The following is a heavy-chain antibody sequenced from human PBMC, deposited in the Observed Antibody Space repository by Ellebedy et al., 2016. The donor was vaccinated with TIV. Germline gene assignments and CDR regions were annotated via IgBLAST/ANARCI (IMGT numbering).Heavy chain of an antibody. CDR1: GFNFGGHA. CDR3: AKDVRYTTGWGGALDI. V-gene: IGHV3-23*01. D-gene: IGHD2-8*02. Sequence: PGGSLRLSCAASGFNFGGHAMKWVRHAPGKGLEWVSSIASSGYTTHYADSVKGRFTISRDNSRNTLYLQMNSRRGEDTALNFWAKDVRYTTGWGGALDIWGQGAMVTVSS. CDR2: IASSGYTT. J-gene: IGHJ3*02.